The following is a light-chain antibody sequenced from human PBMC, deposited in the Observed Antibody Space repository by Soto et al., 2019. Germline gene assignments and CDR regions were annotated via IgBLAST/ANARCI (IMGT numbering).Light chain of an antibody. J-gene: IGKJ5*01. CDR3: VQGTHWPPIT. CDR1: QSLVYSDGNTY. V-gene: IGKV2-30*01. Sequence: DVVMTQSPLSLPVTLGQPASISCRTSQSLVYSDGNTYLNWFQQSPAQSPRRLIYKVSNRDSGVPDRFSGCGSGSDFTLKISGVEAEDVGVYYCVQGTHWPPITVGQGTRVQSK. CDR2: KVS.